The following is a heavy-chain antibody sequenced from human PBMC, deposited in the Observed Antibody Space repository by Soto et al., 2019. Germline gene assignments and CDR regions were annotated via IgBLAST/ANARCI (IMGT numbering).Heavy chain of an antibody. D-gene: IGHD3-16*01. CDR1: GFTSDDYA. CDR3: LKDVMPGGADC. CDR2: IYWNSNRI. V-gene: IGHV3-9*02. J-gene: IGHJ4*02. Sequence: EVKLVESGGGLVQPGRSLRLSCVGSGFTSDDYAMHWVRQAPGKGLEWVAGIYWNSNRIDYGDSVKGRFTISRDNAEKSLYLQMNSLRPEDTAMYFCLKDVMPGGADCWGQGTLVTVSS.